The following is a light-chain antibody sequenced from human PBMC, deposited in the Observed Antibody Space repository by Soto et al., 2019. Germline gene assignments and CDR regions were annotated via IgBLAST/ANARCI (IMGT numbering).Light chain of an antibody. CDR2: EDN. CDR1: SGGIASNY. V-gene: IGLV6-57*04. Sequence: FMLTQPHSVSESPGQTVTISCTRSSGGIASNYVQWYQLRPGSAPTTVIYEDNQRPSGVPDRFSGSIDSSSNSASLTISGLKTEDEADYYCQSYDSGNPWVFGGGTKLTVL. J-gene: IGLJ3*02. CDR3: QSYDSGNPWV.